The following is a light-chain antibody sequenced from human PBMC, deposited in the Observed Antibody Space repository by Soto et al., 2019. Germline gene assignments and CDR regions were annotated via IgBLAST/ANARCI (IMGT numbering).Light chain of an antibody. CDR3: CSYAGSYWV. CDR1: SSDVGGYNY. V-gene: IGLV2-11*01. CDR2: DVD. Sequence: QSALTQPRSVSGSPGQSVTFSCTGTSSDVGGYNYVSWYQQHPGKAPTLMIYDVDKRPSGVPDRFSGSKSGNTASLTISGLQADDEADYYCCSYAGSYWVFGGGTPLTVL. J-gene: IGLJ3*02.